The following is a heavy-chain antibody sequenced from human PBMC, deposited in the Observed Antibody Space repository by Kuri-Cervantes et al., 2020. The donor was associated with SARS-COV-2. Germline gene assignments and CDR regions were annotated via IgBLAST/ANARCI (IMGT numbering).Heavy chain of an antibody. D-gene: IGHD2-2*01. CDR2: INPNSGGT. CDR3: ARKGVVVPTPVDYYYAMDV. J-gene: IGHJ6*02. Sequence: ASVKVSCKASGYTFTGYYMHWVRQAPGQGLEWMGWINPNSGGTNYAQKFQGWVTMTRDTPISTVYMELSRLRSDDTAVYYCARKGVVVPTPVDYYYAMDVWGQGTTVTVSS. V-gene: IGHV1-2*04. CDR1: GYTFTGYY.